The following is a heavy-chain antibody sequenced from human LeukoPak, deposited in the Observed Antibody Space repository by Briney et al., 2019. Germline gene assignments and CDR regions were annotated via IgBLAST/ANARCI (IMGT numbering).Heavy chain of an antibody. CDR2: IDPNSGGT. V-gene: IGHV1-2*02. CDR1: GYTFTGYY. D-gene: IGHD3-22*01. CDR3: ARSRSYYDSSGGFDY. Sequence: ASVKVSCKASGYTFTGYYMHWVRQAPGQGPEWMGWIDPNSGGTKYAQKFQDRVTMTRDTSISTAYMELSRLRSDDTAVYYCARSRSYYDSSGGFDYWGQGTLVTVSS. J-gene: IGHJ4*02.